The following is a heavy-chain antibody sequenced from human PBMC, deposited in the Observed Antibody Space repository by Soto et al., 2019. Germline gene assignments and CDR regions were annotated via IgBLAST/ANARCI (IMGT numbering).Heavy chain of an antibody. CDR1: GGTFSSYT. Sequence: QVQLVQSGAEVKKPGSSVKVSCKASGGTFSSYTISWVRQAPGQGLEWMGRIIPILGIANYAQKFQGRVTITADKSTSTAYMERSSLRSEDTAVYYCATIRHSELLGYWGQGTLVTVSS. V-gene: IGHV1-69*02. J-gene: IGHJ4*02. D-gene: IGHD1-26*01. CDR2: IIPILGIA. CDR3: ATIRHSELLGY.